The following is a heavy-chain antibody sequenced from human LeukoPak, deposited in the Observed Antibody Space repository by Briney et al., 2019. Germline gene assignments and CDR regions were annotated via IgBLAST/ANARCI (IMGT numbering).Heavy chain of an antibody. CDR1: GFTFSSYS. V-gene: IGHV3-21*01. J-gene: IGHJ4*02. D-gene: IGHD1-7*01. CDR2: ISSSSSYI. CDR3: ARGGGPYNWNYYFDY. Sequence: PGGSLRLSCAASGFTFSSYSMNWVRQAPGKGLEWVSSISSSSSYIYYADSVKGRFTISRDNAKNSLYLQMNSLRAEDTAVYYCARGGGPYNWNYYFDYWGQGTLVTVSS.